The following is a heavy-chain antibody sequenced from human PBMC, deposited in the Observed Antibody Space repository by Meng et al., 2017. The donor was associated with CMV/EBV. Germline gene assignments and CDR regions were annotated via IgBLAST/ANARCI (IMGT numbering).Heavy chain of an antibody. CDR2: INHSGSN. J-gene: IGHJ5*02. D-gene: IGHD2-2*01. Sequence: GSFSGYYWSWIRQQPGKGLEWIGEINHSGSNNYNPSLKSRVTISVDTSKNQFSLKLSSVTAADTAVYYCARGVGYCSSTSCYPRFDPWGQGTLVTVSS. CDR1: GSFSGYY. V-gene: IGHV4-34*01. CDR3: ARGVGYCSSTSCYPRFDP.